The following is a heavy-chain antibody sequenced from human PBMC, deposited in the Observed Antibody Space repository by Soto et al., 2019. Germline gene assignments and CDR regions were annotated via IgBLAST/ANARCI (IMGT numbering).Heavy chain of an antibody. Sequence: PWGSLRLSCAASGFTFRSYAMHWVRQGPGKGLVWVSRINTDGSSTNYADSVNGRFTISRDNAKNTLYLQMNSLRAEDTAVYYCARSPGGYYIDWGQGTMVTVSS. V-gene: IGHV3-74*01. J-gene: IGHJ3*01. D-gene: IGHD3-10*01. CDR3: ARSPGGYYID. CDR1: GFTFRSYA. CDR2: INTDGSST.